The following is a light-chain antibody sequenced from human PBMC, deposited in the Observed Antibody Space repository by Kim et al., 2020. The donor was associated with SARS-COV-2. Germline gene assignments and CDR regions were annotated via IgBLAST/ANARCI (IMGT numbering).Light chain of an antibody. CDR3: QAWDSSAVV. CDR1: KLGDKY. V-gene: IGLV3-1*01. CDR2: QDS. Sequence: VSPGQTASITCSGDKLGDKYACWYQQKPGQSPVLVIYQDSKRPSGIPERFSGSNSGNTATLTISGTQAMDEADYYCQAWDSSAVVFGGGTQMTVL. J-gene: IGLJ2*01.